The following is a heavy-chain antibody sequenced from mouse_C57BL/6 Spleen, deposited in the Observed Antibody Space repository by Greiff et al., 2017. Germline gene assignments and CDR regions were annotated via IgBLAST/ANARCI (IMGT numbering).Heavy chain of an antibody. CDR2: ISDGGSYT. Sequence: EVQLVESGGGLVKPGGSLKLSCAASGFTFSSYAMSWVRQTPEKRLEWVATISDGGSYTYYPDNVKGRFTISRDNAKNNLYLQMSHLKSEDTAMYYCARERGDGGFAYWGQGTLVTVSA. J-gene: IGHJ3*01. CDR1: GFTFSSYA. V-gene: IGHV5-4*01. D-gene: IGHD3-3*01. CDR3: ARERGDGGFAY.